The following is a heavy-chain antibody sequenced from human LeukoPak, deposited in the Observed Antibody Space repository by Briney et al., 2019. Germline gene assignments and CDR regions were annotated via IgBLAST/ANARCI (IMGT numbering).Heavy chain of an antibody. Sequence: PSETLSLTCAVYGGSFSGYYWSWIRQPPGKGLEWIGEISHSGSTTYNPSLKSRVTISLDTSKNQFSLKLSSVTAADTAVYYCARAPYSSSWYFLYMDVWGKGTTVTVSS. CDR2: ISHSGST. J-gene: IGHJ6*03. D-gene: IGHD6-13*01. V-gene: IGHV4-34*01. CDR3: ARAPYSSSWYFLYMDV. CDR1: GGSFSGYY.